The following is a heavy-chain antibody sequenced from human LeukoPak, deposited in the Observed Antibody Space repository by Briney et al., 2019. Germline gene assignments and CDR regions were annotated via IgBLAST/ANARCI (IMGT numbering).Heavy chain of an antibody. CDR3: ARSPRYCSSTSCYWFDY. CDR2: IIPILGIA. V-gene: IGHV1-69*02. D-gene: IGHD2-2*01. Sequence: SVKASCKASGGTFSSYTISWVRQAPGQGLEWMGRIIPILGIANYAQKFQGRVTITADKSTSTAYMELSSLRSEDTAVYYCARSPRYCSSTSCYWFDYWGQGTLVTVSS. CDR1: GGTFSSYT. J-gene: IGHJ5*01.